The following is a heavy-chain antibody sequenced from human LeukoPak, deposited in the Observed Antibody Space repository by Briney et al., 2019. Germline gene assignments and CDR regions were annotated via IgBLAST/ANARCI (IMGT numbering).Heavy chain of an antibody. CDR3: ARGLVIPDAMGEFDY. J-gene: IGHJ4*02. CDR2: INVYNGNT. CDR1: GYTFTTSG. V-gene: IGHV1-18*01. Sequence: ASLKVSCKASGYTFTTSGINWVRQAPGQGLEWMGCINVYNGNTNYAQKFQGRITMTRDTSTNTAYMELRSLKSDDTAVYYCARGLVIPDAMGEFDYWGQGTLIALSS. D-gene: IGHD2-2*01.